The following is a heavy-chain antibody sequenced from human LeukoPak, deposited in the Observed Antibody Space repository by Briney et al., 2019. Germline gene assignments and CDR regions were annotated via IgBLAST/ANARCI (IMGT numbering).Heavy chain of an antibody. CDR1: GYTFTNYG. CDR2: INPDSGGT. J-gene: IGHJ4*02. Sequence: ASVKVSCKASGYTFTNYGITWVRQAPGQGLEWMGWINPDSGGTDSAQKFRGRVTMTRDTSISAGYMELSGLTSDDTAVYYCARAPFCGVDCPPTIDFWGQGTLVKVSS. D-gene: IGHD2-21*02. V-gene: IGHV1-2*02. CDR3: ARAPFCGVDCPPTIDF.